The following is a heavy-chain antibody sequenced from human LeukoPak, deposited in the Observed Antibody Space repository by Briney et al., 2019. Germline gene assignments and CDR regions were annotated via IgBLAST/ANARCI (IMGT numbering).Heavy chain of an antibody. CDR3: TRHPVEMAINPIDY. CDR2: IRSKANSYAT. Sequence: TGGSLRLSSAASVFTFSGSAMHWVRQASGKGLEWVGRIRSKANSYATAYAASVEGRFTISRDGSKNTAYLQMNSLKTEDTAVYYCTRHPVEMAINPIDYWGQGTLVTVSS. CDR1: VFTFSGSA. D-gene: IGHD5-24*01. J-gene: IGHJ4*02. V-gene: IGHV3-73*01.